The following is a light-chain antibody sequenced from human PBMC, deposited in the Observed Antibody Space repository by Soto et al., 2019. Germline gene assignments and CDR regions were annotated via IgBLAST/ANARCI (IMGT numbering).Light chain of an antibody. V-gene: IGKV3D-7*01. Sequence: PGERVTLSCRASQSVSSSYTTWYQQKPGQAPRLLIYGASTRSTSIPARFSGSGSGTDFTLTISSQQPEDCAVYYCQQDYNLPWTFGQGTKVEIK. CDR1: QSVSSSY. CDR2: GAS. CDR3: QQDYNLPWT. J-gene: IGKJ1*01.